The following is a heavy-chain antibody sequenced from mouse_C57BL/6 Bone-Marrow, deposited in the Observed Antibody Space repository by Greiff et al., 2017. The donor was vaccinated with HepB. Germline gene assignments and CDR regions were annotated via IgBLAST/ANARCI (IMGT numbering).Heavy chain of an antibody. CDR1: GFSLTSYG. CDR3: ARNYYGRGAWFAY. J-gene: IGHJ3*01. CDR2: IWSGGST. Sequence: VQLKESGPGLVQPSQSLSITCTVSGFSLTSYGVHWVRQSPGKGLEWLGVIWSGGSTDYNAAFISRLSISKDNSKSQVFFKMNSLQADDTAIYYCARNYYGRGAWFAYWGQGTLVTVSA. V-gene: IGHV2-2*01. D-gene: IGHD1-1*01.